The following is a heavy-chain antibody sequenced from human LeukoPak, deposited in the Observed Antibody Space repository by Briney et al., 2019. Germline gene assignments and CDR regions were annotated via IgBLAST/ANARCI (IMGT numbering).Heavy chain of an antibody. Sequence: GGSLRLSCAASGFTFSSYSMNWVRQAPRKGLEWVSYISSGSSTIYYADSVKGRFTISRDNAKNSLYLQMNSLRAEDTAVYYCARVVSSSSGVDYWGQGTLVTVSS. CDR3: ARVVSSSSGVDY. CDR1: GFTFSSYS. CDR2: ISSGSSTI. V-gene: IGHV3-48*04. D-gene: IGHD6-6*01. J-gene: IGHJ4*02.